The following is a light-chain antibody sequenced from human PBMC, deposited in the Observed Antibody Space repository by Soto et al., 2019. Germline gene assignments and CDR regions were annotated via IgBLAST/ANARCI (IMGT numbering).Light chain of an antibody. V-gene: IGLV1-40*01. J-gene: IGLJ2*01. CDR3: QSYDRSLSVV. CDR1: SSNIGTGYD. CDR2: GNS. Sequence: QAVVTQPPSVSGAPGQRVTISCTGSSSNIGTGYDVHWYQQLPGTAPKLLIYGNSNRPSGVPDRFSGSKSGTSASLAITGLQAEDEADYYCQSYDRSLSVVFGGGTKLTVL.